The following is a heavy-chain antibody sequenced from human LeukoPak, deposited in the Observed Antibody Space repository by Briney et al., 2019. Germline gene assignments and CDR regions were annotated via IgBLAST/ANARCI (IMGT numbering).Heavy chain of an antibody. CDR3: ATVTARDGYRIDY. D-gene: IGHD5-24*01. V-gene: IGHV3-21*04. CDR1: GFTFSSHN. J-gene: IGHJ4*02. Sequence: GGSLRLSCAASGFTFSSHNMNWVRQAPMKGLEWVSSIGTDGSYTYYADSVKGRFTISRDNAKNSVYLQMNSLRAEDTAIYYCATVTARDGYRIDYWGQGTPVIVSS. CDR2: IGTDGSYT.